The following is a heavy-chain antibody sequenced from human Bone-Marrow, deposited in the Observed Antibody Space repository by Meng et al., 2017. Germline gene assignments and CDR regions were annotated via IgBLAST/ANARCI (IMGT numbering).Heavy chain of an antibody. V-gene: IGHV3-23*01. J-gene: IGHJ4*02. CDR1: GFTYSNSA. Sequence: GESLKISGSASGFTYSNSAMYWVRQAPGKGLEWVSAITGGGDSTYYADSVKGRFTISRDNSKNTLYLQMNSLRAEDTAVYYCAKGDSGTYYDWGQGTLVTVSS. D-gene: IGHD1-26*01. CDR2: ITGGGDST. CDR3: AKGDSGTYYD.